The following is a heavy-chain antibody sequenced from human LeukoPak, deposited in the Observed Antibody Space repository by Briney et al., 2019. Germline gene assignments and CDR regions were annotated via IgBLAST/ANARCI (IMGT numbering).Heavy chain of an antibody. CDR2: INPSGGST. D-gene: IGHD5-18*01. Sequence: ASVKVSCKASGYTFTGYYMHWVRQAPGQGLEWMGIINPSGGSTSYAQKFQGRVTMTRDMSTSTVYMELSSLRSEDTAVYYCAREQGGYSRSPPKNYFDYWGQGTLVTVSS. V-gene: IGHV1-46*01. CDR1: GYTFTGYY. J-gene: IGHJ4*02. CDR3: AREQGGYSRSPPKNYFDY.